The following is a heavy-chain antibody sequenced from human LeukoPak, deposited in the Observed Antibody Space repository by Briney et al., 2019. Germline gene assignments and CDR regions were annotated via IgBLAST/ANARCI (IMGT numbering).Heavy chain of an antibody. D-gene: IGHD3-22*01. Sequence: GGSLRLSCAASGFTFSSYSMNWVRQAPGKGLEWVSYISSSSSTIYYADSVKGRFTISRGNAKNSLYLQMNSLRDEDTAVYYCARGRYYYDSSGYLDYWGQGTLVTVSS. V-gene: IGHV3-48*02. CDR2: ISSSSSTI. CDR3: ARGRYYYDSSGYLDY. CDR1: GFTFSSYS. J-gene: IGHJ4*02.